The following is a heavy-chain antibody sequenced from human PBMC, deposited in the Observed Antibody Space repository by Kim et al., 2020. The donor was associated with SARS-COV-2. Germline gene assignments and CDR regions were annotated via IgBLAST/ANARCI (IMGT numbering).Heavy chain of an antibody. CDR3: ARGVGVGTSDYHY. V-gene: IGHV3-30*03. J-gene: IGHJ4*02. Sequence: YVDSVKGRFTISRDNSKNTLYLQMNSLRPEDTAVYYCARGVGVGTSDYHYWGQGTLVTVSS. D-gene: IGHD3-3*01.